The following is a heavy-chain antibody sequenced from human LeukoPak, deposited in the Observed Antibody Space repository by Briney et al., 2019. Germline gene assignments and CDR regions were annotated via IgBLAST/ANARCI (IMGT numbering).Heavy chain of an antibody. CDR3: ARGRASMVRGHLYYMDV. Sequence: PGGSLRLSCAASGFTFSSYNMNWVRQAPGKGLEWVASISSSSNYIYYVDSVKGRFSISRDNAKNSLYLQMNSLRAEDTAVYYCARGRASMVRGHLYYMDVWGKGTTVTVSS. CDR2: ISSSSNYI. D-gene: IGHD3-10*01. J-gene: IGHJ6*03. CDR1: GFTFSSYN. V-gene: IGHV3-21*01.